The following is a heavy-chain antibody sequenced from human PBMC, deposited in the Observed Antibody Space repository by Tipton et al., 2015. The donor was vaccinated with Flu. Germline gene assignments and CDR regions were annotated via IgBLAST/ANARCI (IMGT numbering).Heavy chain of an antibody. CDR2: VTGGGTT. D-gene: IGHD6-19*01. J-gene: IGHJ4*02. Sequence: SLRLSCAASGIKFSSYGMGWVRQAPGKGLEWVSGVTGGGTTYYADSVKGRFTISRDISKNMVFLQMNSLRAEDTAVYYCMKVIPEAVAGLDYWGQGTLVTVS. CDR1: GIKFSSYG. CDR3: MKVIPEAVAGLDY. V-gene: IGHV3-23*01.